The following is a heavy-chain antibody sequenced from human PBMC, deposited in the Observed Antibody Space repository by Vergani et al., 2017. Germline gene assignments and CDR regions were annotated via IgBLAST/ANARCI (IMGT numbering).Heavy chain of an antibody. D-gene: IGHD6-6*01. Sequence: QLQLQESGPGLVKPSETLSLTCTVSGGSISSSSYYWGWIRQPPGKGLEWIGSIYYSGSTYYNPSLKSRVTISVDKSKNQFSLKLSSVTAADTAVYYCARELASSSSVGGDWFDPWGQGTLVTVSS. CDR2: IYYSGST. V-gene: IGHV4-39*07. CDR3: ARELASSSSVGGDWFDP. J-gene: IGHJ5*02. CDR1: GGSISSSSYY.